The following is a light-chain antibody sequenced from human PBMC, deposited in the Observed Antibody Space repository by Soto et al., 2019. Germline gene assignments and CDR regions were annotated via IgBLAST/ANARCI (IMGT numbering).Light chain of an antibody. J-gene: IGKJ5*01. CDR2: AAS. Sequence: DIQMTQSPSSLSASVGDRVTITCRASQSISNYLNWYQQKLGKAPKVLIYAASSLQSGVPSRFSGSGSGTDFTLTISSLQPEDFAIYYCQQSYSTPYTFGQGTRLEIK. CDR1: QSISNY. V-gene: IGKV1-39*01. CDR3: QQSYSTPYT.